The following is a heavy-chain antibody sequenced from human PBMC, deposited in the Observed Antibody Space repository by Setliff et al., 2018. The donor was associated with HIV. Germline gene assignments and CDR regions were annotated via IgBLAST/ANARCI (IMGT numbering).Heavy chain of an antibody. CDR2: IDSSGTT. J-gene: IGHJ5*02. V-gene: IGHV4-4*07. Sequence: SETLSLTCTISGGSFGVYRWSWIRQSAGRGLEWIGRIDSSGTTDYKPSLKGRVAISVDTSRNQFSLRVTSVNAADTAVYFCARDRHSSGLGSYGPWGPGILGTVSS. D-gene: IGHD3-10*01. CDR3: ARDRHSSGLGSYGP. CDR1: GGSFGVYR.